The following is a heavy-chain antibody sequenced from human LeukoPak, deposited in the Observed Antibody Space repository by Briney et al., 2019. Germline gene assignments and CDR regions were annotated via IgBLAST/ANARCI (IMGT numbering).Heavy chain of an antibody. Sequence: SETLSLTCTVSGGSISSYYWSWIRQPPGKGLEWIGYIYDSGSTNYNPSLKSRVTISVDTSKNQFSLKLSSVTAADTAVYYCARRAARWYYYYYMDVWGKGTTVTISS. CDR2: IYDSGST. V-gene: IGHV4-59*12. D-gene: IGHD6-13*01. CDR1: GGSISSYY. J-gene: IGHJ6*03. CDR3: ARRAARWYYYYYMDV.